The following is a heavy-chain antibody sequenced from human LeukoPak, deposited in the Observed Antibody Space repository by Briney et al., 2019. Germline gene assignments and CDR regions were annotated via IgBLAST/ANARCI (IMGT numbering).Heavy chain of an antibody. CDR3: AKDGDTAMVTLDY. D-gene: IGHD5-18*01. J-gene: IGHJ4*02. Sequence: GGSLRLSCAASGFNFSIHWMTWVRQAPGKGLEWVANIPDDGSETNYVDSVKGRFIISRDNSKNTLYLQMNSLRAEDTAVYYCAKDGDTAMVTLDYWGQGTLVTVSS. CDR2: IPDDGSET. V-gene: IGHV3-7*03. CDR1: GFNFSIHW.